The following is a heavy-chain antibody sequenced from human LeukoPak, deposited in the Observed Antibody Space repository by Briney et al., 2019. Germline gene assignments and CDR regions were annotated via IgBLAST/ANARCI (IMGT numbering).Heavy chain of an antibody. J-gene: IGHJ3*02. V-gene: IGHV4-39*07. D-gene: IGHD6-13*01. CDR1: GGSISSSSYY. Sequence: TSETLSLTCTVSGGSISSSSYYWGWIRQPPGKGLEWIGSIYYSGSTYYNPSLKSRVTISVDTSKNQFSLKLSSVTAADTAVYYCASGGASSSWYYGAFDIWGQGTMVTVSS. CDR3: ASGGASSSWYYGAFDI. CDR2: IYYSGST.